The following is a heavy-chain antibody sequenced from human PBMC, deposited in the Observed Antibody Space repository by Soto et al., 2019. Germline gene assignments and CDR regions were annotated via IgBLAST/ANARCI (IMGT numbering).Heavy chain of an antibody. CDR1: GFSLTTSGVG. Sequence: QITLNESGPTVVRPTETLTLTCRFSGFSLTTSGVGVGWIRQSPGKAPVWLALIYWDDDKRYSASLKSRLTITKDTSKTQVVLTVSDLDPTDTATYYCAHRVLRTVFGLVTTTAIYFDFWGQGTPVAVSS. CDR2: IYWDDDK. J-gene: IGHJ4*02. D-gene: IGHD3-3*01. V-gene: IGHV2-5*02. CDR3: AHRVLRTVFGLVTTTAIYFDF.